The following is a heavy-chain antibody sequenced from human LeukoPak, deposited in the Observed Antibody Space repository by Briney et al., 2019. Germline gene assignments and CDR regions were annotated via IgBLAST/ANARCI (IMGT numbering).Heavy chain of an antibody. CDR2: MYYSGSA. J-gene: IGHJ4*02. D-gene: IGHD6-19*01. V-gene: IGHV4-39*07. Sequence: SETLSLTCTVSGGTISSSSYYWGWIRQPPGKGLEWIGSMYYSGSAYYNSSPKSRVTISEDTSKIQFSLKLSSVTAADTAVYYCGGSGWSGGPFDNWGQGTLVTVSS. CDR1: GGTISSSSYY. CDR3: GGSGWSGGPFDN.